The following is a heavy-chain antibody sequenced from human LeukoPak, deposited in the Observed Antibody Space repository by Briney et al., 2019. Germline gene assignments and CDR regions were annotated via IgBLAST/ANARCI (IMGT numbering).Heavy chain of an antibody. CDR1: VYTFTGYY. V-gene: IGHV1-2*02. Sequence: ASVNVSCTASVYTFTGYYMHWVRQAPGQGLEWMGWINPNSGGTNYAQNFQGRVTMTRDTSLSTAYMELTRLRSNDTAVYYCARDMYSGSWYDWSVPWGQGTLVTVSS. D-gene: IGHD6-13*01. CDR2: INPNSGGT. CDR3: ARDMYSGSWYDWSVP. J-gene: IGHJ5*02.